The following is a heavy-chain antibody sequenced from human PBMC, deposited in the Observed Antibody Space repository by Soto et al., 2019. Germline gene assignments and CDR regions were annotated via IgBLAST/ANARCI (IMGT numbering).Heavy chain of an antibody. J-gene: IGHJ5*02. CDR3: ASEVGATSWFDP. V-gene: IGHV3-74*01. CDR2: INSDGSST. Sequence: TGGSLRLSCAASGFTFSSYWMHWVRQAPGKGLVWVSRINSDGSSTSYADSVKGRFTISRDNAKNTLYLQMNSLRAEDTAVYYCASEVGATSWFDPWGQGTLVTVSS. D-gene: IGHD1-26*01. CDR1: GFTFSSYW.